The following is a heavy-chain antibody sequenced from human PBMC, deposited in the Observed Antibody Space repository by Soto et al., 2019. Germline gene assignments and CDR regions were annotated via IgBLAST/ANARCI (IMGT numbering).Heavy chain of an antibody. CDR1: GDFISRGGYY. V-gene: IGHV4-31*03. CDR3: ARGLDKYGLGSYYERDY. CDR2: IHYSGST. D-gene: IGHD3-10*01. J-gene: IGHJ4*02. Sequence: QVQLQESGPGLVRPSQTLSLTCTVSGDFISRGGYYWNWISLHPWEGLVWIGHIHYSGSTYYYPSLKXRXTXSXRTSKNQFSLKLSSVTAADTAVYDCARGLDKYGLGSYYERDYWGQGTLVTVSS.